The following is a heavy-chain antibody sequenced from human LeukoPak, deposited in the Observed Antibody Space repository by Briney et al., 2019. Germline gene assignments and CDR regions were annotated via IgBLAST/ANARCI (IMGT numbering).Heavy chain of an antibody. CDR2: IYYSGST. CDR1: GGSISSYY. J-gene: IGHJ2*01. D-gene: IGHD1/OR15-1a*01. Sequence: ASETLSLTCTVSGGSISSYYWSWIRQPPGKGLEWIGYIYYSGSTNYNPSLKSRVTISVDTSKNQFSLKLSSVTAADTAVYYCARDIEAGFIKQNWYFDLWGRGTLVTVSS. V-gene: IGHV4-59*01. CDR3: ARDIEAGFIKQNWYFDL.